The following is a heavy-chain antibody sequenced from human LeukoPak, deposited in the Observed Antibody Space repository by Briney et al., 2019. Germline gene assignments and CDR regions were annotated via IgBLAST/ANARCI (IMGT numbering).Heavy chain of an antibody. J-gene: IGHJ4*02. D-gene: IGHD2-15*01. Sequence: GGSLRLSCAASGSTFSSYGMHWGRQAPGKGLEWVAVISYDGSNKYYVDSVKGRFTISRDNSKNTLYLQMNSLGAEDTAVCYCAKDRWCCSGGSCAYFDSWGQGTLVTVSS. V-gene: IGHV3-30*18. CDR2: ISYDGSNK. CDR3: AKDRWCCSGGSCAYFDS. CDR1: GSTFSSYG.